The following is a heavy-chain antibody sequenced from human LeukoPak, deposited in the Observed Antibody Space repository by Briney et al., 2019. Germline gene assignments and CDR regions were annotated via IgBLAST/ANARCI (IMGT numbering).Heavy chain of an antibody. CDR3: ARGGFYYDSSGPPGAFDI. J-gene: IGHJ3*02. D-gene: IGHD3-22*01. V-gene: IGHV4-30-2*01. Sequence: SETLSLTCTVYGGSFSGYSWSWIRQPPGKGLEWIGYIYHSGSTYYNPSLKSRVTISVDRSKNQFSLKLSSVTAADTAVYYCARGGFYYDSSGPPGAFDIWGQGTMVTVSS. CDR1: GGSFSGYS. CDR2: IYHSGST.